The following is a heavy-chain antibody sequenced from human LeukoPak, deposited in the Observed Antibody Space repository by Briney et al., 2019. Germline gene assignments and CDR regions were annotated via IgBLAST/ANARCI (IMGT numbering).Heavy chain of an antibody. J-gene: IGHJ5*02. D-gene: IGHD3-10*01. CDR1: GFTFSSYA. Sequence: GGSLRLSCAASGFTFSSYAMHWVRQAPGKGLEWVAVISYDGSNKYYADSVKGRFTISRDNSKNTLYLQMNSLRAEDTAVYYCARWATMVRGVIITGWFDPWGQGTLVTVSS. V-gene: IGHV3-30-3*01. CDR3: ARWATMVRGVIITGWFDP. CDR2: ISYDGSNK.